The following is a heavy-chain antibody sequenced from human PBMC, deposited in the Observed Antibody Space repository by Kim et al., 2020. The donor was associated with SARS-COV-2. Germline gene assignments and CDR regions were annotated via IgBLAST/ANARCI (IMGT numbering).Heavy chain of an antibody. V-gene: IGHV1-69*13. CDR3: ARDLFLSAYDFWEPY. CDR1: GGTFSSYA. CDR2: IIPIFGTA. D-gene: IGHD3-3*01. Sequence: SVKVSCKASGGTFSSYAISWVRQAPGQGLEWMGGIIPIFGTANYAQKFQGRVTITADESTSTAYMELSSLRSEDTAVYYCARDLFLSAYDFWEPYWGQGTLVTVSS. J-gene: IGHJ4*02.